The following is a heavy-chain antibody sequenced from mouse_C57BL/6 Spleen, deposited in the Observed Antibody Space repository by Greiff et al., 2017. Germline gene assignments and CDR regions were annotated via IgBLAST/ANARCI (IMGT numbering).Heavy chain of an antibody. V-gene: IGHV1-85*01. Sequence: QVQLQQSGPELVKPGASVKLSCKASGYTFTSYDINWVKQRPGQGLEWIGWIYPRDGSTKYNEKFKGKATLTVDTASSTAYMELHSLTSEDSAVYFCARNYDYDEGSYYFDYWGQGTTLTVSS. CDR3: ARNYDYDEGSYYFDY. CDR1: GYTFTSYD. CDR2: IYPRDGST. D-gene: IGHD2-4*01. J-gene: IGHJ2*01.